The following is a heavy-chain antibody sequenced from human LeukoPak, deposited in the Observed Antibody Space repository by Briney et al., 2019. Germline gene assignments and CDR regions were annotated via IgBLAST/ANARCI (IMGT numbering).Heavy chain of an antibody. J-gene: IGHJ4*02. CDR1: GGSISSGSYY. CDR2: IYTSGST. V-gene: IGHV4-61*02. Sequence: SETLSLTCTVSGGSISSGSYYWSWIRQPAGKGLEWIGRIYTSGSTNYNPSLKSRVTISVDTSKNQFSLKLSSVTAADTAVYYCARYMITFGGVIVADWGQGTLVTVCS. D-gene: IGHD3-16*02. CDR3: ARYMITFGGVIVAD.